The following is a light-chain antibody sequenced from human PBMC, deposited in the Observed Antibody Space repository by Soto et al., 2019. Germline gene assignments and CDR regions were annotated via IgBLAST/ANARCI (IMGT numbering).Light chain of an antibody. J-gene: IGKJ4*02. V-gene: IGKV3-15*01. CDR1: QSVRSN. Sequence: EKVMTQSPATLSVSPGERATLSCGASQSVRSNVAWYQQKPGQPPRLLIYDASTRATGIPSRFSGSGSGTEFTLTISSLKSEDFGVYYCQQYDNWPRTFGGGTKVDIK. CDR2: DAS. CDR3: QQYDNWPRT.